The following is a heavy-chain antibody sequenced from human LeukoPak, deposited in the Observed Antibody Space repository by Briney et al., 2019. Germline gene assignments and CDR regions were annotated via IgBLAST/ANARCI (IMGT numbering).Heavy chain of an antibody. CDR1: GGTFSSYA. V-gene: IGHV1-69*13. J-gene: IGHJ3*02. CDR2: IIHIFGTA. CDR3: ARGGYSGATDAFDI. Sequence: SVKVSCKASGGTFSSYAISWVRQAPGQGLEWMGGIIHIFGTANYAQKFQGRVTTTAGESTSTAYMELSSLRSEDTAVYYCARGGYSGATDAFDIWGQGTMVTVSS. D-gene: IGHD6-19*01.